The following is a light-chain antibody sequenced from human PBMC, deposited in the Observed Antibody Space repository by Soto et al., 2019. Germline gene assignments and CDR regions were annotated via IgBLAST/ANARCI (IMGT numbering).Light chain of an antibody. CDR2: SAS. J-gene: IGKJ5*01. Sequence: DIQMTQSPSSVSASVVDRFTITCQASQGISRSLAWYQQKPGKAPKLLIYSASSLQSGVPSRFSGSGFGTDFTLTISSLQPEDFATYYCQQADTFPITFGQGTRLEIK. CDR3: QQADTFPIT. V-gene: IGKV1D-12*01. CDR1: QGISRS.